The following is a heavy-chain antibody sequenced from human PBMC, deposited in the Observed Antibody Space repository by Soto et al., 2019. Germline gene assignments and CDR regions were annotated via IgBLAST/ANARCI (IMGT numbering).Heavy chain of an antibody. V-gene: IGHV3-30-3*01. CDR3: AREGCSGGSCYSVDYYYGMDV. CDR2: ISYDGSNK. D-gene: IGHD2-15*01. CDR1: EFTFSSYA. Sequence: QVQLVESGGGVVQPGRSLRLSCAASEFTFSSYAMHWVRQAPGKGLEWVAVISYDGSNKYYADSVKGRFTISRDNSKNTLYLQMNSLRAEDTAVYYCAREGCSGGSCYSVDYYYGMDVWGQGTTVTVSS. J-gene: IGHJ6*02.